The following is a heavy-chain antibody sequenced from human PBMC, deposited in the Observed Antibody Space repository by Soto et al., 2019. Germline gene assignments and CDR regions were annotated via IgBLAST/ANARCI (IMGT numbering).Heavy chain of an antibody. CDR3: ARARGGYYLVN. J-gene: IGHJ4*02. D-gene: IGHD2-15*01. V-gene: IGHV4-30-2*01. CDR1: AGSFNDDRHT. Sequence: SETLSLTCGIIAGSFNDDRHTWSWIRQPPGKALEWIGYIDNRGNTYYHPSLRRRATLSVDTSKNQFALSLTSVTAADTAVYFCARARGGYYLVNWGQGTLVTVSS. CDR2: IDNRGNT.